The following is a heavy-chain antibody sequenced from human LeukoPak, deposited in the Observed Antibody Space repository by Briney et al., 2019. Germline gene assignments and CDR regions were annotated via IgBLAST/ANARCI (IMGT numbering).Heavy chain of an antibody. J-gene: IGHJ4*02. CDR1: GGSISSYY. CDR3: ARESTVTRYFDY. D-gene: IGHD4-17*01. Sequence: PSETLSLTCTVSGGSISSYYWSWIRQPPGKGLEWIGYIYYSGSTNYNPSLKSRVTISVDTSKNQSSLKLSSVTAADTAVYYCARESTVTRYFDYWGQGTLVTVSS. CDR2: IYYSGST. V-gene: IGHV4-59*01.